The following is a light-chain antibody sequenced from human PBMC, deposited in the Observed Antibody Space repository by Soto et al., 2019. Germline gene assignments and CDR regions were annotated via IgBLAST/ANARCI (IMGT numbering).Light chain of an antibody. V-gene: IGLV2-14*01. Sequence: QSALTQPASVSGSPGQRITFSCTGTSSDVGGYNYVSWYQQHPGKAPKLMIYDVSNRPSGVSNRFSGSKSGNTASLTISGLQAEDEADYYCSSYTSSSTPVVFGGGTKLTVL. CDR1: SSDVGGYNY. CDR2: DVS. CDR3: SSYTSSSTPVV. J-gene: IGLJ2*01.